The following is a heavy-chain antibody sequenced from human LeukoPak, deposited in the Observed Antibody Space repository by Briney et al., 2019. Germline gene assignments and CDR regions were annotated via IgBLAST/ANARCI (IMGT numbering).Heavy chain of an antibody. CDR2: IIPIFGTA. D-gene: IGHD3-22*01. J-gene: IGHJ5*02. CDR3: ARPSSGSIDEGFDP. CDR1: GGTSSSYA. V-gene: IGHV1-69*13. Sequence: ASVKVSCKASGGTSSSYAISWVRQAPGQGLEWMGGIIPIFGTANYAQKFQGRVTITADESTSTAYMELSSLRSEDTAVYYCARPSSGSIDEGFDPWGQGTLVTVSS.